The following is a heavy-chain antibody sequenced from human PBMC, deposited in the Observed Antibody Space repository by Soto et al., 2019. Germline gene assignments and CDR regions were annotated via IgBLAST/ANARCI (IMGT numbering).Heavy chain of an antibody. V-gene: IGHV3-21*01. CDR1: GFTFSSYS. CDR2: ISSSSSYI. Sequence: EVQLVESGGGLVKPGGSLRLSCAASGFTFSSYSMNWVRQAPGKGLEWVSSISSSSSYIYYADSVKGRFTISRDNAKNSLYRQMNSLRAEDTAVYYCARVGSHNWFDPLGQGTLVTVSS. CDR3: ARVGSHNWFDP. J-gene: IGHJ5*02.